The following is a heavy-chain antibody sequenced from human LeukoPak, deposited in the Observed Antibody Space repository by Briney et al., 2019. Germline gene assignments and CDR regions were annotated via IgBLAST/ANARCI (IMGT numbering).Heavy chain of an antibody. J-gene: IGHJ4*02. V-gene: IGHV3-48*04. D-gene: IGHD7-27*01. Sequence: GGSLRLSCAASGFTFSSYSMNWVRQAPGKGLEWVSYISSSSSTIYYADSVKGRFTISRDNAKNSLYLQMNSLRAEDTAVYYCARDPPGAHFDYWGQGTLVTVSS. CDR2: ISSSSSTI. CDR3: ARDPPGAHFDY. CDR1: GFTFSSYS.